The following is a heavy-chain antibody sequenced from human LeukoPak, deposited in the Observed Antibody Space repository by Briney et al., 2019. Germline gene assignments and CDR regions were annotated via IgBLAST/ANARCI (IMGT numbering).Heavy chain of an antibody. CDR2: FNLEDGEK. J-gene: IGHJ4*02. CDR1: GNMFTELG. Sequence: GASVKVSCKASGNMFTELGIHWVRQAPAEGLEWMGGFNLEDGEKFYTRTFRGRVTMTDDISTNTAYMELSSLRSDDTAVYFCASVYIMSGGPPADWGQGTLITVSS. D-gene: IGHD3-16*01. CDR3: ASVYIMSGGPPAD. V-gene: IGHV1-24*01.